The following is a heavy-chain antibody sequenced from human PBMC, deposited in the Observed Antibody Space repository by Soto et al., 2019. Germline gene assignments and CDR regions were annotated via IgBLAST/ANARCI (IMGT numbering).Heavy chain of an antibody. J-gene: IGHJ6*02. CDR1: GGTFSSYA. Sequence: QVQLVQSGAEVKKPGSSVKVSCKASGGTFSSYAISWVRQAPGQGLEWMGGIIPITGTANYAQKFQDRVTITADESTITAYMKLSSLKSEDTAVYYCARSQGSSTSLEIYYYYYYGMDVWGQGTRVTVSS. D-gene: IGHD2-2*01. V-gene: IGHV1-69*01. CDR3: ARSQGSSTSLEIYYYYYYGMDV. CDR2: IIPITGTA.